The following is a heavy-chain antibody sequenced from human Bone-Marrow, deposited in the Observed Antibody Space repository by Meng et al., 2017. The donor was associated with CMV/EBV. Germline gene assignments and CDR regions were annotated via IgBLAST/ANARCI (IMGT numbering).Heavy chain of an antibody. V-gene: IGHV5-51*01. Sequence: GESLKISCKGSGYSFTSYWIGWVRQMPGKGLEWMGIIYPGDSDTRYSPSFQGQVTISADKSISTAYLQWSSLKASDTAVYYCAREGAYYYDSSGYYSGDAFDIWGQGTMVTVSS. CDR3: AREGAYYYDSSGYYSGDAFDI. CDR2: IYPGDSDT. D-gene: IGHD3-22*01. J-gene: IGHJ3*02. CDR1: GYSFTSYW.